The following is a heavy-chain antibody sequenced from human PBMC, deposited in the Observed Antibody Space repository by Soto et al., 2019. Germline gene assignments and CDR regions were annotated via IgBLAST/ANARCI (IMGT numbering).Heavy chain of an antibody. V-gene: IGHV2-5*02. CDR1: GFSLITDDLG. CDR3: ARSKYSISSFDY. J-gene: IGHJ4*02. Sequence: SGRALGNPTQTLTLTCTFSGFSLITDDLGVGWIRQPPGKALDWLAVIYWDDDKRYSPSLKSRLTITKDTSKNQVLLTMTNMDPVDTATYFCARSKYSISSFDYWGQGALVTVSS. CDR2: IYWDDDK. D-gene: IGHD6-6*01.